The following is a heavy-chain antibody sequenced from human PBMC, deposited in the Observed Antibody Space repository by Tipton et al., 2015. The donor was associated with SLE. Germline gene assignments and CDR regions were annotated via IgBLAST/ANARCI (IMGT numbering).Heavy chain of an antibody. CDR2: IFHRGTT. Sequence: TLSLTCAVSGGSISSRNWWSWVRQSPGKGLEWIGEIFHRGTTNYNPSLKSRVSISVDTSKNQFSLKLSSVTAADTAVYYCARAGLATSYYYYMDVWGKGTTVTVSS. CDR3: ARAGLATSYYYYMDV. D-gene: IGHD5-12*01. CDR1: GGSISSRNW. J-gene: IGHJ6*03. V-gene: IGHV4-4*02.